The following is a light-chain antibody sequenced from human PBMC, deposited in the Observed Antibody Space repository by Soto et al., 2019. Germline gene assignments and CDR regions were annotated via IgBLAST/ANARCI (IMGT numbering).Light chain of an antibody. CDR3: QKRSSWPRT. J-gene: IGKJ1*01. V-gene: IGKV3-11*01. Sequence: DIVLTQSPATLPLSLGERATLSCRASQSINIHLAWYQQKPGQAPRLLIYDAFNRDTGIPARFSGSGSGTDFTLTFSSLEAEDFAFYYCQKRSSWPRTFGQGTKVDI. CDR2: DAF. CDR1: QSINIH.